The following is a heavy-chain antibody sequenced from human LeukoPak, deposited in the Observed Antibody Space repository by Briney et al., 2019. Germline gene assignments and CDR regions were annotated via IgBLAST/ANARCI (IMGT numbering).Heavy chain of an antibody. Sequence: PSETLSLTCAVYGGPFSGYYWSWIRQPPGKGLEWIGEINHSGSTSYNPSLKSRVTISVDTSKNQFSLTLSSVTAADTAVYYCARLYFSRNVFIPVRWDYWGQGTLVTVSS. J-gene: IGHJ4*02. CDR2: INHSGST. CDR3: ARLYFSRNVFIPVRWDY. V-gene: IGHV4-34*01. CDR1: GGPFSGYY. D-gene: IGHD3-3*01.